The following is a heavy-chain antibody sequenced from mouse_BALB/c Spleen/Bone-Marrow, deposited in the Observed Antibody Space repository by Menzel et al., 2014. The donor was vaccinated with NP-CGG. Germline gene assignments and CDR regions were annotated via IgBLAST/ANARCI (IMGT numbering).Heavy chain of an antibody. V-gene: IGHV3-2*02. Sequence: EVQLVESGPGLVKPSQSLSLTCTVTGYSITNDYAWNWIRQFPENKLEWMGYIAYGGITRYNPSLKSRISITRDTSKNQFFLQLNSVTPEDTAIYYCARSGGSGFFYYFDYWGQGTTLTVPS. CDR3: ARSGGSGFFYYFDY. CDR2: IAYGGIT. CDR1: GYSITNDYA. D-gene: IGHD1-1*01. J-gene: IGHJ2*01.